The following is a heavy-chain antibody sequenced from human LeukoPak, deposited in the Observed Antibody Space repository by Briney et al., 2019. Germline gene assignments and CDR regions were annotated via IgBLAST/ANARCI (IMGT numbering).Heavy chain of an antibody. CDR1: GGSISSYY. CDR2: IYYSGST. Sequence: SETLSLTCTVSGGSISSYYWSWIRQPPGKGLEWIGYIYYSGSTNYNPSLKSRVTISVDTSKNQFSLKLSSVTAADTAVYYCARDSQSGQLVLSDSYYYMDVWGKGTTVTISS. V-gene: IGHV4-59*12. D-gene: IGHD6-13*01. CDR3: ARDSQSGQLVLSDSYYYMDV. J-gene: IGHJ6*03.